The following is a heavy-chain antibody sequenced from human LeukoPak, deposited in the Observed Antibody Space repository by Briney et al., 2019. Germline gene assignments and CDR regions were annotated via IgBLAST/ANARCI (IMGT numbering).Heavy chain of an antibody. D-gene: IGHD1-7*01. V-gene: IGHV3-23*01. CDR3: AKGNLLFGHYYGMDV. Sequence: GGSLRLSCAASGFTFSSYALSWVRQAPGKGLEWVSAISGSGYTTYYADSVKGRFTISRDNSKNTLYLQMNSLRADDTAVYYCAKGNLLFGHYYGMDVWGQGTTVTVSS. CDR2: ISGSGYTT. J-gene: IGHJ6*02. CDR1: GFTFSSYA.